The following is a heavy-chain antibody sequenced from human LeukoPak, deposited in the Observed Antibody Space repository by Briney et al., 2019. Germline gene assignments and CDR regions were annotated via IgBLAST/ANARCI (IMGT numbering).Heavy chain of an antibody. CDR2: IYHSGGT. J-gene: IGHJ4*02. V-gene: IGHV4-4*02. D-gene: IGHD3-16*01. CDR1: GFTVSSNY. Sequence: GSLRLSCAASGFTVSSNYMSWVRQAPGKGLEWIGEIYHSGGTNYKPSLKSRVTISVDKSKNQFSLKLSSVTAADTAVYYCATDLRGMVDYWGQGTLVTVSS. CDR3: ATDLRGMVDY.